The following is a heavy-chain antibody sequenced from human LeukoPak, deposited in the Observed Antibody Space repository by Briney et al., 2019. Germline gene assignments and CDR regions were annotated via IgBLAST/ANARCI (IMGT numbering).Heavy chain of an antibody. D-gene: IGHD2-2*01. Sequence: ASVKVSCKASGYTFTGYYMHWVRQAPGQGLEWMGWINPNSGGTNYAQKFQGRVTMTRDTSISPAYMELSRLRADDTAVYYCARDVDPSTNAFDPWGQGTLVTVSS. CDR2: INPNSGGT. J-gene: IGHJ5*02. V-gene: IGHV1-2*02. CDR3: ARDVDPSTNAFDP. CDR1: GYTFTGYY.